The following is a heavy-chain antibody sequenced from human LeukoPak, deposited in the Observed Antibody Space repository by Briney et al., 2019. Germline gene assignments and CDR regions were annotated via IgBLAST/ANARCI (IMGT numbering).Heavy chain of an antibody. CDR2: ISYDGSNK. D-gene: IGHD6-13*01. Sequence: PGGSLRLSCAASGFTFSSYAMHWVRQAPGKGLERVAVISYDGSNKYDADSVKGRFTISRDNSKNTLYLQMNSLRAEDTAVYYCARERVAAAGTGSRFDYWGQGTLVTVSS. J-gene: IGHJ4*02. V-gene: IGHV3-30-3*01. CDR3: ARERVAAAGTGSRFDY. CDR1: GFTFSSYA.